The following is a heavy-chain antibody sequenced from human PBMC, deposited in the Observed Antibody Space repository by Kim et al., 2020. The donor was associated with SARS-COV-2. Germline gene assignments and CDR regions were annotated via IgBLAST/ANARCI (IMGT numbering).Heavy chain of an antibody. CDR1: GFSVSSVY. D-gene: IGHD6-19*01. CDR2: IFHTGTT. J-gene: IGHJ4*02. CDR3: TRDHGTPSVDGTEGRGY. V-gene: IGHV3-66*03. Sequence: GGSLRLSCAASGFSVSSVYMNWVRQAPGKGLEWVSVIFHTGTTSYADSVKGRFTISRDNSKNTLYLQMNSLRTEDTAVYYCTRDHGTPSVDGTEGRGYWGQGTLVTVSS.